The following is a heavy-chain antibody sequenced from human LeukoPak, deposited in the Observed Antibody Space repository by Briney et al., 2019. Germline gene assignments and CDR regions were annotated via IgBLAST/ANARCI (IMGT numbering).Heavy chain of an antibody. CDR1: GFTFSSYS. Sequence: PGGSLRLSCAASGFTFSSYSMNWVRQAPGKGLEWVSSISSSSSYIYYADSAKGRFTISRDNAKNSLYLQMNSLRAEDTAVYYCARDIGYCSSTSCYDDYWGQGTLVTVSS. J-gene: IGHJ4*02. CDR2: ISSSSSYI. CDR3: ARDIGYCSSTSCYDDY. D-gene: IGHD2-2*01. V-gene: IGHV3-21*01.